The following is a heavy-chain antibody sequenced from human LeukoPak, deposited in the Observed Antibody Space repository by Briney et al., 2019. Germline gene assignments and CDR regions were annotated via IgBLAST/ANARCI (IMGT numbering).Heavy chain of an antibody. CDR2: IYHSGST. D-gene: IGHD3-22*01. CDR3: AGGYYYDSSGYFDY. J-gene: IGHJ4*02. CDR1: GGSISSSGYY. Sequence: SETLSLTCTVSGGSISSSGYYWGWIRQPPGKGLEWIGSIYHSGSTYYNPSLKSRVTISVDTSKNQFSLKLSSVTAADTAVYYCAGGYYYDSSGYFDYWGQGTLVTVSS. V-gene: IGHV4-39*07.